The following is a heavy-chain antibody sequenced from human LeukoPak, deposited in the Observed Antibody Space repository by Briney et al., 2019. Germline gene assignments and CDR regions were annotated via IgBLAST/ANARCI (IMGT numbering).Heavy chain of an antibody. CDR2: ISYDGSNK. Sequence: GGSLRVSCAASGFTFSRYVMHWVRQAPGKGLEWVAVISYDGSNKYYADSVKGRFTISRDNCKNTLYLQMNSLRDEDTAVYYCARDVTGAAAGPFDYWGEGTLVTVCS. D-gene: IGHD6-13*01. V-gene: IGHV3-30*04. CDR3: ARDVTGAAAGPFDY. J-gene: IGHJ4*02. CDR1: GFTFSRYV.